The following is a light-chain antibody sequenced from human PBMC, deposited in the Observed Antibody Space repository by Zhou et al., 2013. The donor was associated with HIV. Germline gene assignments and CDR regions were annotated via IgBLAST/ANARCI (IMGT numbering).Light chain of an antibody. CDR1: QNIGNF. Sequence: IQLTQSPSSLSAAVGDSVTITCRASQNIGNFLNWYQYKMGRVPQVLIYTASLLRGGVPRRFSGGGSGTEFALTITNLQPEDLGTYYCQQSYSTPQTFGGGTKVEIK. CDR2: TAS. J-gene: IGKJ4*01. V-gene: IGKV1-39*01. CDR3: QQSYSTPQT.